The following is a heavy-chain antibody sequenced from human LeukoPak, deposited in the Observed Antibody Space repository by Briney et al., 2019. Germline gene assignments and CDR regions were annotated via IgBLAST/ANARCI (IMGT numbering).Heavy chain of an antibody. CDR2: ISGSGGST. D-gene: IGHD3-10*02. CDR1: GFMFSSYG. V-gene: IGHV3-23*01. CDR3: AELGITMIGGV. J-gene: IGHJ6*04. Sequence: GGSLRLSCAGSGFMFSSYGMSWVRQAPGRGLEWVSAISGSGGSTYYADSVKGRFTISRDNAKNSLYLQMNSLRAEDTAVYYCAELGITMIGGVWGKGTTVTISS.